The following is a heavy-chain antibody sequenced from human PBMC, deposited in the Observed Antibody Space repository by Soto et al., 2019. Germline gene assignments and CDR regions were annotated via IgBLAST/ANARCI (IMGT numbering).Heavy chain of an antibody. CDR2: ISGSSDSI. D-gene: IGHD6-19*01. CDR1: GFTFSSYA. V-gene: IGHV3-23*01. CDR3: ARRGSGHYYDY. J-gene: IGHJ4*02. Sequence: EVQLLESGGGLVQPGGSLRLSCAASGFTFSSYAMRWVRQAPGKGLEWVSSISGSSDSIYYADSVKGRFTISRDNSKNTLYLQMNSLRAEDTAVYYCARRGSGHYYDYWGQGTLVTVSS.